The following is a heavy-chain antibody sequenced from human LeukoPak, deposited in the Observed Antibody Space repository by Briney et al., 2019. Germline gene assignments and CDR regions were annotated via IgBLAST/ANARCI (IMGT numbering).Heavy chain of an antibody. J-gene: IGHJ4*02. V-gene: IGHV3-30*04. CDR1: GFTFSSYA. D-gene: IGHD3-3*01. CDR3: AKVRFLEWLSSPGYFDY. CDR2: ISYDGSNK. Sequence: GRSLRLSCAASGFTFSSYAMHWVRQAPGKGLEWVAVISYDGSNKYYADSVKGRFTISRDNSKNTLYLQMNSLRAEDTAVYYCAKVRFLEWLSSPGYFDYWGQGTLVTVSS.